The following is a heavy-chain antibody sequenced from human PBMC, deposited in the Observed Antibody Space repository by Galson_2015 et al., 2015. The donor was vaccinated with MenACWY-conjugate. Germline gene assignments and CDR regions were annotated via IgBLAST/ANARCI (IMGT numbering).Heavy chain of an antibody. CDR3: AKTRGASFYFDS. CDR1: GFLFITYW. D-gene: IGHD1-26*01. J-gene: IGHJ4*02. Sequence: LRLSCAASGFLFITYWMHWVRQAPGTGRVWASRINPGGSSTTYADSVKDRFTISRDNAKNTLYLQMDSLRPEDTAVFYCAKTRGASFYFDSWGQGTLVTVSS. V-gene: IGHV3-74*01. CDR2: INPGGSST.